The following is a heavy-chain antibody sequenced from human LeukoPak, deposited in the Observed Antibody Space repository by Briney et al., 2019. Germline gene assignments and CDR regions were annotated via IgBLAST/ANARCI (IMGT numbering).Heavy chain of an antibody. Sequence: SETLSLTCTVSGVSISSYYWSWVRQPPGKGLEWIGSIYYSGSTNYNPSLKSRVTISVDTSKNQFSLKLSSVTAADTAVYYCARQVPYVDTATSYYYYGMDVWGQGTTVTVSS. V-gene: IGHV4-59*08. CDR2: IYYSGST. CDR3: ARQVPYVDTATSYYYYGMDV. CDR1: GVSISSYY. J-gene: IGHJ6*02. D-gene: IGHD5-18*01.